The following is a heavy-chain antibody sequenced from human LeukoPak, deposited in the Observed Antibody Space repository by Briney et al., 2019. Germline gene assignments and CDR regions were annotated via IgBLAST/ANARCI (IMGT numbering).Heavy chain of an antibody. CDR2: ISDSGNT. CDR1: GFTLSSYA. J-gene: IGHJ4*02. V-gene: IGHV3-23*01. Sequence: GGSLRLSCAASGFTLSSYAMSWVRQAPGKGLEWVSAISDSGNTYHAASVKGRFTISRDSSKNTLFLQMNRLRPEDAAVYYCAKAPVTTCRGAYCYPFDYWGQGTLVTVSS. D-gene: IGHD2-21*01. CDR3: AKAPVTTCRGAYCYPFDY.